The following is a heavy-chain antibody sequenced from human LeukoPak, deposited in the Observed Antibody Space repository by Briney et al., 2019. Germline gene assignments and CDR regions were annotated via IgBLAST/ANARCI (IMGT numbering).Heavy chain of an antibody. CDR2: IHYSGST. CDR1: GGSIGSFF. V-gene: IGHV4-59*01. J-gene: IGHJ5*02. CDR3: ARVWGWFDP. D-gene: IGHD3-16*01. Sequence: SETLSLTCTVSGGSIGSFFWSWIRQPPGKALEWIGYIHYSGSTKYNPSLKSRVTISVDTSENQFSLTLNSVTAADTAVYYCARVWGWFDPWGQGTLVTVSS.